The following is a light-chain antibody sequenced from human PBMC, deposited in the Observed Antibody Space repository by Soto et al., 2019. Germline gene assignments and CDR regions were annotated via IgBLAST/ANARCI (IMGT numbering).Light chain of an antibody. CDR3: QSYDSSLSGSNWV. V-gene: IGLV1-40*01. CDR2: GNS. Sequence: QPVLTQPPSVSGAPGQRVTISCTGSSSNIGAGYDVHWYQQLPGTAPKLLIYGNSNRPSGVPDRFSGSKSGTSASLVITGLQAEDEADYYCQSYDSSLSGSNWVFGGGTKVTVL. CDR1: SSNIGAGYD. J-gene: IGLJ3*02.